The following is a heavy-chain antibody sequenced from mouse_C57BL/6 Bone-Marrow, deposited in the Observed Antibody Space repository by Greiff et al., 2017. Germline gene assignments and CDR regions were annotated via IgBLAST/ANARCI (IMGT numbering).Heavy chain of an antibody. CDR2: INPNYGTT. D-gene: IGHD2-1*01. Sequence: VQLKQSGPELVKPGASVKISCKASGYSFTDYNMNWVKQSNGKSLEWIGVINPNYGTTSYNQKFKGKATLTVDQSSSTAYLQLNSLTSEYSAVYYCVYGNYGYFDVWGTGTTVTVSS. V-gene: IGHV1-39*01. J-gene: IGHJ1*03. CDR1: GYSFTDYN. CDR3: VYGNYGYFDV.